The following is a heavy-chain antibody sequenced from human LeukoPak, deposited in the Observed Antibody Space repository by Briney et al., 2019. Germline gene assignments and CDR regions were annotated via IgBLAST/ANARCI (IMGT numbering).Heavy chain of an antibody. CDR2: ISRSGSTI. Sequence: GGSQTLSCAASGFPFSTYEMNWVRQAPGKGLEGVSYISRSGSTIYYADSVKGRFTISRDNAKNSLYLQMSSLRAEDTAVYYCARVGAYAAVNCWGQGTLVTVSS. V-gene: IGHV3-48*03. D-gene: IGHD3-16*01. CDR1: GFPFSTYE. J-gene: IGHJ4*02. CDR3: ARVGAYAAVNC.